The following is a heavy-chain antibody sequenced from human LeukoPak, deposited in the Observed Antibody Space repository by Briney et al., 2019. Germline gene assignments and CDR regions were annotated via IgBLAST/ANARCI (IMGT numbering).Heavy chain of an antibody. CDR2: ISPYSGNT. D-gene: IGHD3-9*01. J-gene: IGHJ4*02. Sequence: GASVKVSCKASGYTFISYSLTWVRQAPGQGLEWMGWISPYSGNTNYAENFQDRVTLTTDTSTGTAYMELRSLRSDDTAVYYCGRKPRYRPIDYWGQGTLVTVSS. CDR1: GYTFISYS. V-gene: IGHV1-18*01. CDR3: GRKPRYRPIDY.